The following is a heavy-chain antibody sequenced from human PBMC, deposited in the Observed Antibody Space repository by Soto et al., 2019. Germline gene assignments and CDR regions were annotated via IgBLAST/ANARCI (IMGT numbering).Heavy chain of an antibody. CDR2: INPNSGGT. J-gene: IGHJ3*02. CDR1: GYTFTGYY. Sequence: ASVKVSCKASGYTFTGYYMHWVRQAPGQGLEWMGWINPNSGGTNYAQKFQGWVTMTRDTSISTAYMELSRLRSDDTAVYYCARGSITGPTVVDIWGQGTMVTVSS. D-gene: IGHD1-7*01. CDR3: ARGSITGPTVVDI. V-gene: IGHV1-2*04.